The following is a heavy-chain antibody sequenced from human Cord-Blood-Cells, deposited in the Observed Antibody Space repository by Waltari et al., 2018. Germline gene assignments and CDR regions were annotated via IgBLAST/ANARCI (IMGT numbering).Heavy chain of an antibody. D-gene: IGHD1-26*01. CDR1: GGSFSGYY. CDR2: INHSGST. V-gene: IGHV4-34*01. Sequence: QVQLQQWGAGLLKPSETLSLTCAVYGGSFSGYYWSWIRQPPRKGLEWIGEINHSGSTNSGPSLKDRVPISVAAAKNQFSQRQGSVTAADTAVYYCARTVYSESSFDYWGQGTLVTVSS. J-gene: IGHJ4*02. CDR3: ARTVYSESSFDY.